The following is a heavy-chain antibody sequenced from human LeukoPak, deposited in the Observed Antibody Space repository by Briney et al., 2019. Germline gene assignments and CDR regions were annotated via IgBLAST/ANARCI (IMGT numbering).Heavy chain of an antibody. CDR1: GYTFTGYY. D-gene: IGHD3-10*01. CDR3: ATTKGPMEVTLYFQH. Sequence: ASVKVSCKASGYTFTGYYIHWVRQAPGQGLEWMGWVNPKTGGTNYAQNFQGRVTMTRDTSISTVYMELSRLRSDDTTVYYCATTKGPMEVTLYFQHWGQGTLVTVSS. V-gene: IGHV1-2*02. J-gene: IGHJ1*01. CDR2: VNPKTGGT.